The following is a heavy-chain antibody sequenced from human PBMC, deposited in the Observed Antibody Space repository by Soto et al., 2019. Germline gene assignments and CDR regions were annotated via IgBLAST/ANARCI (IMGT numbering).Heavy chain of an antibody. CDR3: ARIPNRHYAFWSRFHTGGNGMDV. Sequence: SGPTLVNPTQTLTLTCTFSGFSLSTSGMCVSWIRQPPGKALEWLALIDWDDDKYYNTSLKTRLTISKDTSKNQVVLTMTNMDHVDTATYYCARIPNRHYAFWSRFHTGGNGMDVWGQGTTVTVYS. D-gene: IGHD3-3*01. J-gene: IGHJ6*02. CDR1: GFSLSTSGMC. V-gene: IGHV2-70*01. CDR2: IDWDDDK.